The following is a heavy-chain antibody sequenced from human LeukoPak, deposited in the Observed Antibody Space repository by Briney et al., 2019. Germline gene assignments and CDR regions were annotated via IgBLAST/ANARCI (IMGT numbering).Heavy chain of an antibody. J-gene: IGHJ5*02. D-gene: IGHD2/OR15-2a*01. CDR3: ARKSAGFLTA. CDR2: IKPSSGDT. CDR1: GYTFTGYQ. Sequence: ASVKVSFKASGYTFTGYQIYWLRQAPGQGLEWVGWIKPSSGDTLYEQKFQGRVTMTRDKSISSAYMELSSLRSDDTAVYYCARKSAGFLTAWGQGTLVTVSS. V-gene: IGHV1-2*02.